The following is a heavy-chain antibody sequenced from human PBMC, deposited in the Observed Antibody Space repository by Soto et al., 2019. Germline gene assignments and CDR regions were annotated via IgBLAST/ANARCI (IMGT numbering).Heavy chain of an antibody. CDR3: AKDDGRIAGAGLFDY. CDR2: ISYDGSNK. J-gene: IGHJ4*02. CDR1: GFTFSSYG. V-gene: IGHV3-30*18. D-gene: IGHD6-19*01. Sequence: QVQLVESGGGVVQPGRSLRLSCAASGFTFSSYGMHWVRQAPGKGLEWVAVISYDGSNKYYADSVKGRFTISRDNSKDTLYLQMNSLRAEDTAVYYCAKDDGRIAGAGLFDYWGQGTLVTVSS.